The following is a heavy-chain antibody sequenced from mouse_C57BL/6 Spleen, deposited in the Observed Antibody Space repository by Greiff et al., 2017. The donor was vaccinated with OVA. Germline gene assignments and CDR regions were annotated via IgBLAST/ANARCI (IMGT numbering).Heavy chain of an antibody. CDR1: GYTFTSYW. V-gene: IGHV1-53*01. Sequence: VQLQQPGTELVKPGASVKLSCKASGYTFTSYWMHWVKQRPGQGLEWIGNINPYNGGTSYNQKFKGKATLTVDKSSSTAYMELNSLTSEDSAVYYCARSSLFITTVVAFDYWGQGTTRTVSS. CDR2: INPYNGGT. J-gene: IGHJ2*01. D-gene: IGHD1-1*01. CDR3: ARSSLFITTVVAFDY.